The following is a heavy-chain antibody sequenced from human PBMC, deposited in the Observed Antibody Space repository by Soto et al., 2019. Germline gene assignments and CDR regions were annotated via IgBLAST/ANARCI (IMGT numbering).Heavy chain of an antibody. CDR2: IYYSGST. V-gene: IGHV4-59*01. Sequence: QVQLQESGPRLVKPSETLSLTCTVSGDSISSYYWSWIRQPPGNGLEWIGYIYYSGSTNYNPSLKRRVTISVDTPKNQFSLKLTSVTAADTAVYYCARGVATIGPWGQGTLVTVSS. CDR3: ARGVATIGP. CDR1: GDSISSYY. D-gene: IGHD5-12*01. J-gene: IGHJ5*02.